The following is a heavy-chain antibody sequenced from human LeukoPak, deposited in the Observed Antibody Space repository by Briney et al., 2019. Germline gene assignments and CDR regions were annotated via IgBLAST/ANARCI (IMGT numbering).Heavy chain of an antibody. Sequence: GGSLRLSCAASGFTFSSYAMHWVRQAPGKGLEWVAVISYDGSNKYYADSVKGRFTISRDNSKNTLYLQMNSLRAEDTAVYYCARDLLIVGATPFDYWGQGTLVTVSS. CDR2: ISYDGSNK. CDR3: ARDLLIVGATPFDY. J-gene: IGHJ4*02. V-gene: IGHV3-30-3*01. CDR1: GFTFSSYA. D-gene: IGHD1-26*01.